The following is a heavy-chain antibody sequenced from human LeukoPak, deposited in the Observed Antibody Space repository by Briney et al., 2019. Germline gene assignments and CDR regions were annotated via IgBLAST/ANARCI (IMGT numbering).Heavy chain of an antibody. Sequence: PSETLSLTCTVSGGSISSGGYYWSWIRQHPGKGLEWIGYIYYSGSTYYNPSLKSRVTISVDTSKNQFSLELSSVTAADTAVYYCARDAYSYGPRALDYWGQGTLVTVSS. CDR1: GGSISSGGYY. CDR3: ARDAYSYGPRALDY. CDR2: IYYSGST. D-gene: IGHD5-18*01. V-gene: IGHV4-31*03. J-gene: IGHJ4*02.